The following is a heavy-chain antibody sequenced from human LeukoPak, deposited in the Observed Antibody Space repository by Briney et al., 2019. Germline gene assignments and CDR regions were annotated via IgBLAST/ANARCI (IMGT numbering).Heavy chain of an antibody. Sequence: GGSLRLSCAASGFIVSSNFMSWVRQAPGKGPEWASVIHNAGITYADSVKGRFTISRDSSKNTVNLQMNSLRGEDTAVYYCARDLGYSSDYWGQGTLVTVSS. CDR3: ARDLGYSSDY. J-gene: IGHJ4*02. CDR2: IHNAGIT. CDR1: GFIVSSNF. D-gene: IGHD6-13*01. V-gene: IGHV3-66*01.